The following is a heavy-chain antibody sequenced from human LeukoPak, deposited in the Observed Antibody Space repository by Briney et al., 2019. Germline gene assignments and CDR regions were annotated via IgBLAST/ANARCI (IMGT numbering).Heavy chain of an antibody. CDR2: INPHSGGT. CDR3: ARDPDYGPSNWFDP. D-gene: IGHD4-17*01. CDR1: GYTFTGHY. J-gene: IGHJ5*02. Sequence: ASVKVSCKASGYTFTGHYMHWVRQAPGQGLEWMGWINPHSGGTNYAQKFQGRVTMTRDTSISTVYMELSRLRSDDTAVYYCARDPDYGPSNWFDPWGQGTLVAVSS. V-gene: IGHV1-2*02.